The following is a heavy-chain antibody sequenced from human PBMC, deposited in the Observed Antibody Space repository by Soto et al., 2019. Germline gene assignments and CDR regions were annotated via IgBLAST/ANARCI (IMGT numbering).Heavy chain of an antibody. J-gene: IGHJ6*02. Sequence: ASVKVSCKASGYTFTSYYMHWVRQAPGQGLEWMGIINPSGGSTSYAQKFQGRVTMTRDTSTSTVYMELSRLRSDDTAVYYCARGGLAVAGALDVWGQGTTVTVS. CDR3: ARGGLAVAGALDV. D-gene: IGHD6-19*01. CDR1: GYTFTSYY. CDR2: INPSGGST. V-gene: IGHV1-46*01.